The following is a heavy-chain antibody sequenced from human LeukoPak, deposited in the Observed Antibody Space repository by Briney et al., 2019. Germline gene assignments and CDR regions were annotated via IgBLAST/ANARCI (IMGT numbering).Heavy chain of an antibody. Sequence: SETLSLTCAVYGGSFSGYYWGWIRHPPGKGLEWIGEVNHSGGTNYHTSLKSRVTISVDTSRNQFSLKLSSVTAADTAVYYCARHTRRSSGYYSTVYDAFDIWGQGTMVTVAS. CDR2: VNHSGGT. J-gene: IGHJ3*02. V-gene: IGHV4-34*01. CDR3: ARHTRRSSGYYSTVYDAFDI. CDR1: GGSFSGYY. D-gene: IGHD3-22*01.